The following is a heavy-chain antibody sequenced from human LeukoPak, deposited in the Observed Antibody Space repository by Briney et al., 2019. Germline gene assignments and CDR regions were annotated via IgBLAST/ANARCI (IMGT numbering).Heavy chain of an antibody. D-gene: IGHD6-13*01. CDR2: TYYRSKWYN. CDR3: ARGSSSNSWFFDY. J-gene: IGHJ4*02. Sequence: SHTLSLTRALSGGSVSSNSATWIWITQSPSRSLEGLGRTYYRSKWYNEYAASVKSRITVNPDTSKNQFSLQLNSVTPEDTAVYYCARGSSSNSWFFDYWGQGTLVTVSS. V-gene: IGHV6-1*01. CDR1: GGSVSSNSAT.